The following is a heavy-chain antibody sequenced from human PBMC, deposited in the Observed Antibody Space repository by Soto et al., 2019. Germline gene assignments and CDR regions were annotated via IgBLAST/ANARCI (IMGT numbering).Heavy chain of an antibody. Sequence: GSLRLSCISSGFSIRTYTMNWVRQAPVKGLEWVSGIRGFSPYTFYAESVKGRFTISRDNAKNSLYLQMNSLRAEDTAVYYCARDRGYDAHDYYYNAMDVWGQGTTVTVSS. J-gene: IGHJ6*02. D-gene: IGHD3-10*01. CDR2: IRGFSPYT. CDR1: GFSIRTYT. CDR3: ARDRGYDAHDYYYNAMDV. V-gene: IGHV3-21*01.